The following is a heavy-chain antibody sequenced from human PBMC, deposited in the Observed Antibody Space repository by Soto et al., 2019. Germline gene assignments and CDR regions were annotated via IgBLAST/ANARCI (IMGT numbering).Heavy chain of an antibody. CDR1: GGTFGDYT. V-gene: IGHV1-69*06. CDR3: ARGSFSSSWYWHY. Sequence: SVRVCCKTAGGTFGDYTSSWVRQTPGQGLEWMGDLIPLFNSAKYAPEFQGRLTITGDTSTSTAYMDLRNLKSEDTAVYYCARGSFSSSWYWHYWPPGTQVPVSS. J-gene: IGHJ4*02. D-gene: IGHD6-13*01. CDR2: LIPLFNSA.